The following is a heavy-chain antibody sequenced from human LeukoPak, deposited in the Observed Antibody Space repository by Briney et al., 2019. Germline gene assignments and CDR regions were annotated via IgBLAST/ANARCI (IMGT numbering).Heavy chain of an antibody. CDR3: AEGPGNGDYDGPICLNWFDP. D-gene: IGHD4-17*01. CDR2: IYHSGST. V-gene: IGHV4-30-2*01. CDR1: GGSISSGGYY. Sequence: SETLSLTCTVSGGSISSGGYYWSWIRQPPGKGLEWIGYIYHSGSTYYNPSLKSRVTISVDRSKNQFSLKLSSVTAADTAVYYCAEGPGNGDYDGPICLNWFDPWGQGTLVTVSS. J-gene: IGHJ5*02.